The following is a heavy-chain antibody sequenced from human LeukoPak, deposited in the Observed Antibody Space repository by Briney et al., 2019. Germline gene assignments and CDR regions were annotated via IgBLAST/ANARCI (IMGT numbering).Heavy chain of an antibody. D-gene: IGHD3-10*01. CDR2: FDPEDGET. CDR3: ATSGATASHYYFDY. V-gene: IGHV1-24*01. J-gene: IGHJ4*02. CDR1: GYTLTELS. Sequence: GASVKVSCKVSGYTLTELSMHWARQAPGKGLEWMGGFDPEDGETIYAQKFQGRVTMTEDTSTDTAYMELSSLRSEDTAVYYCATSGATASHYYFDYWGQGTLVTVSS.